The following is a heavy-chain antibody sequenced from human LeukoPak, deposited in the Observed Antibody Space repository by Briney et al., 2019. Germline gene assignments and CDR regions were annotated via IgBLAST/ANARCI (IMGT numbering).Heavy chain of an antibody. CDR3: AKAHGGSYHSGID. Sequence: GGSLRLSCAASGFTFSSYWMHWVRQAPGKGLVWVSRISNYGSNTNYADSVKGRFTISRDNSKNTLYLQLNSQRVDDTAEYYCAKAHGGSYHSGIDWGQGTLVIVSS. CDR1: GFTFSSYW. J-gene: IGHJ4*02. D-gene: IGHD1-26*01. CDR2: ISNYGSNT. V-gene: IGHV3-74*01.